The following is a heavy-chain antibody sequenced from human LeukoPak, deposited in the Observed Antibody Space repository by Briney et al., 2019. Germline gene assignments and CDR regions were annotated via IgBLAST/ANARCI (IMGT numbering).Heavy chain of an antibody. D-gene: IGHD2-21*02. CDR3: ARDGTARTAY. V-gene: IGHV1-2*02. J-gene: IGHJ4*02. Sequence: ASVTLTCNDSGYTFSGYYWHSVRQAPGQGLEWMGWINPNSGGTNSAQKFQGRVTMTRDTSIRTAYMELSRLRSDDTAVYYSARDGTARTAYWSERSLVTVSS. CDR2: INPNSGGT. CDR1: GYTFSGYY.